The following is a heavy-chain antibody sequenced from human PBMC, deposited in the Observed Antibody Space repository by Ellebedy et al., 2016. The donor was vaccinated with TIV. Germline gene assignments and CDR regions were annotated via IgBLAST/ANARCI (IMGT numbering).Heavy chain of an antibody. CDR3: ARVPTTNWSGGD. D-gene: IGHD7-27*01. CDR1: GGSISSSSYY. CDR2: IYYSGST. J-gene: IGHJ4*02. V-gene: IGHV4-61*05. Sequence: SETLSLTCTVSGGSISSSSYYWSWIRQPPGKGLDWIGYIYYSGSTNYNPSLKSRVTISVDTSKNQFSLKLSSVTAADTAVYYCARVPTTNWSGGDWGQGTLVTVSS.